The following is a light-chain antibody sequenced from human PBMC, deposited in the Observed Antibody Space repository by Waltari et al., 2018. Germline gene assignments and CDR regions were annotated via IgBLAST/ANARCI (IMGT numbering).Light chain of an antibody. CDR1: SPNTGAGYD. V-gene: IGLV1-40*01. CDR3: QSYDSSLSGPV. Sequence: QSVLTQPPSVSGAPGQKVTIPCTGSSPNTGAGYDVHWYQQLPGTAPKLLIYGNNNRPSGVPDRFSASKSGTSASLAITGLRAEDEADYYCQSYDSSLSGPVFGGGTKLTVL. J-gene: IGLJ2*01. CDR2: GNN.